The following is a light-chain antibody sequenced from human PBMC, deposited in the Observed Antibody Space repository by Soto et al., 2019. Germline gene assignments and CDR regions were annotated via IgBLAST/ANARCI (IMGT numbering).Light chain of an antibody. CDR3: QQYGSSPPYT. CDR2: GAS. V-gene: IGKV3-20*01. J-gene: IGKJ2*01. Sequence: EIVLTQSPGTLSLSPGERATLSCRASQSVSSRYLAWYQQKPGQAPRLLMYGASSRATGIPDRFSGSGSGTDFTLTISRLEPEDFAVSYCQQYGSSPPYTFGQGTKLEIK. CDR1: QSVSSRY.